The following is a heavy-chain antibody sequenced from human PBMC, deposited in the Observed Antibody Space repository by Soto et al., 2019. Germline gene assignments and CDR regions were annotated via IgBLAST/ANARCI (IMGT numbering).Heavy chain of an antibody. D-gene: IGHD3-10*01. CDR1: GYTFTSYD. J-gene: IGHJ4*02. CDR3: ARARTSGSYPPPDY. CDR2: MNPTSGNT. Sequence: QVQLVQSGAEVKKPGASVKVSCKASGYTFTSYDINWVRQATGQGLEWMGWMNPTSGNTGYAQKFQGRVTMTRNTSIRTAYMELSSLRSADTAVYYCARARTSGSYPPPDYWGQGTLVTVSS. V-gene: IGHV1-8*01.